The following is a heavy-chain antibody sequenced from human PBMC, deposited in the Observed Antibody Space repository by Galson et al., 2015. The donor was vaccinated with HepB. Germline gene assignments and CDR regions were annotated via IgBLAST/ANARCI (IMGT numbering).Heavy chain of an antibody. J-gene: IGHJ4*02. CDR1: GFTFSSYA. V-gene: IGHV3-23*01. CDR3: AKDTGQWLFVSLFDY. CDR2: ISGSGGST. D-gene: IGHD6-19*01. Sequence: SLRLSCAASGFTFSSYAMSWVRQAPGKGLEWVSAISGSGGSTYYADPVKGRFTISRDNSKNTLYLQMNSLRAEDTAVYYCAKDTGQWLFVSLFDYWGQGTLVTVSS.